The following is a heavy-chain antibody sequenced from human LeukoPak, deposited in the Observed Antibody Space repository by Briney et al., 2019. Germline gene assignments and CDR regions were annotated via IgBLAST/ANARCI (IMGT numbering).Heavy chain of an antibody. Sequence: GESLKISCQGSGYSFTSYWIGWVRQMPGKGLEWMGIIYPGDSDTRYSPSFQGQVTISADKSISTAYLQWSSLKASDTAMYYCAREGYSYGLFAQYYFDYWGQGTLVTVSS. J-gene: IGHJ4*02. CDR1: GYSFTSYW. V-gene: IGHV5-51*01. CDR2: IYPGDSDT. D-gene: IGHD5-18*01. CDR3: AREGYSYGLFAQYYFDY.